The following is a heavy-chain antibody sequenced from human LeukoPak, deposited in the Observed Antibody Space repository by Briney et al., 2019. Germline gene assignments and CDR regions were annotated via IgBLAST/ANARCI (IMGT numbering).Heavy chain of an antibody. D-gene: IGHD6-13*01. J-gene: IGHJ4*02. CDR1: GFTFSDYI. CDR2: ISRNSTYI. Sequence: GGSLRLSCAASGFTFSDYIMNWVRQAPGKGLEWVASISRNSTYIHYADSVKGRFTISRDNSNNTLYLQMNSLRAEDTAVYYCARGVRDSRSWAIFDYWGQGTLVTVSS. CDR3: ARGVRDSRSWAIFDY. V-gene: IGHV3-21*04.